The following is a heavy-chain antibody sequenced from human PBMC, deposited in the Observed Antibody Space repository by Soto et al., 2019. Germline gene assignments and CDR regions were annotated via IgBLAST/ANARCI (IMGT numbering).Heavy chain of an antibody. CDR3: ARLWFGELNDAFDI. D-gene: IGHD3-10*01. V-gene: IGHV1-69*02. J-gene: IGHJ3*02. CDR1: GGTFSSYT. CDR2: IIPILGIA. Sequence: SVKVSWKASGGTFSSYTISWVRQAPGQGLEWMGRIIPILGIANYAQKFQGRVTITADKSTSTAYMELSSLRSEDTAVYYCARLWFGELNDAFDIWGQGTMVTVSS.